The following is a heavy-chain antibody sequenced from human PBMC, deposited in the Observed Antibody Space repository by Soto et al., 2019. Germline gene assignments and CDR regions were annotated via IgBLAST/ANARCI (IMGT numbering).Heavy chain of an antibody. Sequence: PSETLSLTCTVSGGSISSYDWSWIRQPAGKGREWIGRIYSSGSTNYNPSLKRRVTMTVDRSKNQFSLKLSSVPTADTAVYYSARTNCIPRTTRFCWFDPWGQGTLVTVSS. J-gene: IGHJ5*02. CDR1: GGSISSYD. D-gene: IGHD1-7*01. V-gene: IGHV4-4*07. CDR2: IYSSGST. CDR3: ARTNCIPRTTRFCWFDP.